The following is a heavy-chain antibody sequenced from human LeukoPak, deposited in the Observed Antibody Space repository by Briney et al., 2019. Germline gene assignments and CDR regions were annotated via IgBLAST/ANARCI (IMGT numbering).Heavy chain of an antibody. J-gene: IGHJ4*01. V-gene: IGHV3-11*01. Sequence: GGSLRLSCEASGFTLSDYHMSWIRQAPGKGLEWVSQISSSAYTMHHANSVKGRFTISRDNAKNSLSLQMNSLRADDTAIYYCARLNGHYSRGVDYWGQGTLVTVSS. CDR3: ARLNGHYSRGVDY. CDR2: ISSSAYTM. D-gene: IGHD2-15*01. CDR1: GFTLSDYH.